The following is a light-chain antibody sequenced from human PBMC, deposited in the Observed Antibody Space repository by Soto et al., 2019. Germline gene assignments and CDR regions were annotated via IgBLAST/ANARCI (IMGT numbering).Light chain of an antibody. CDR1: QSISSW. CDR3: QQYNSYPYT. Sequence: DIQMTQSPSTLSASVADRVTITCRASQSISSWLAWYQQKPGKAPNLLIYKASNLESGVPSRFSGSGSGTEFTLTIGCLQPDDFATYYCQQYNSYPYTFGQGTKLEIK. V-gene: IGKV1-5*03. CDR2: KAS. J-gene: IGKJ2*01.